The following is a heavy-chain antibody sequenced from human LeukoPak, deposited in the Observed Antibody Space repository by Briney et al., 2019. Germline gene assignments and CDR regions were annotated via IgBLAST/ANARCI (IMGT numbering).Heavy chain of an antibody. V-gene: IGHV3-53*01. Sequence: GGSLRLSCAASEFTVSSNFISWIRQAPGKGLEWVSVIYSGGNTFYADSVKGRFTISRDNSKNTLYLQMNSLRAEDTAVYYCAKSAYYDASGYYREYYFDYWGQGTLVTVSS. CDR3: AKSAYYDASGYYREYYFDY. CDR1: EFTVSSNF. CDR2: IYSGGNT. J-gene: IGHJ4*02. D-gene: IGHD3-22*01.